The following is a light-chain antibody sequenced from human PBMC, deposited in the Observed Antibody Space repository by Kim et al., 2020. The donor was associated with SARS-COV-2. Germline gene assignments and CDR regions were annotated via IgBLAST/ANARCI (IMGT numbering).Light chain of an antibody. CDR1: QSVSSS. CDR3: QQRSNWPPIT. Sequence: EIVLTQSPATLSLSPGERATLSCRASQSVSSSLAWYQQKPGQAPRLLINDASNRATGIPARFSGSGSGTDFTLTISSLEPEDFAVYYCQQRSNWPPITFGQGTRLEMK. V-gene: IGKV3-11*01. J-gene: IGKJ5*01. CDR2: DAS.